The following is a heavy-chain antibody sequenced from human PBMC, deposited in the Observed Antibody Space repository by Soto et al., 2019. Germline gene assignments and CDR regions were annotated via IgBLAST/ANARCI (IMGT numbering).Heavy chain of an antibody. CDR2: INAGNGNT. CDR1: GYTFSSYA. D-gene: IGHD3-10*01. Sequence: QVQLVQSGAEEKKPGASLKVSCKASGYTFSSYAMDWVRQAPGQRLEWMGWINAGNGNTKYSQKFQGRVTITRDTSASTAYMELSSLRSEDTAVYYCARGGPPIDYWGQGTLVTVSS. J-gene: IGHJ4*02. CDR3: ARGGPPIDY. V-gene: IGHV1-3*05.